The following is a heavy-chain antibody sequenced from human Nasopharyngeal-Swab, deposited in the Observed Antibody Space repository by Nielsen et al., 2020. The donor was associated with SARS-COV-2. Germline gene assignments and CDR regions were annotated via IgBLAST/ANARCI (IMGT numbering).Heavy chain of an antibody. D-gene: IGHD1-26*01. CDR3: ARERYSGNYDY. CDR2: IWYDGRNK. J-gene: IGHJ4*02. Sequence: WIRQPPGKGLEWVAVIWYDGRNKYYADSVKGRFTISRDNSKNTLYLQMNSLRAEDTAVYYCARERYSGNYDYWGQGTLVTVSS. V-gene: IGHV3-33*01.